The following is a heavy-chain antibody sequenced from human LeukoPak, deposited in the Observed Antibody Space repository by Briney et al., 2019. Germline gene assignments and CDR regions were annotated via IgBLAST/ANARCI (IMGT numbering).Heavy chain of an antibody. CDR1: GYSFTSDW. Sequence: GESLKISCKGSGYSFTSDWIGWVRRMPGKGLEWMGLVYPGDADTRYSPSFQGQFTISADKSISTAYLQWSSLKASDTAMYYCARHGYFDYWGQGTLVTVPS. CDR2: VYPGDADT. CDR3: ARHGYFDY. J-gene: IGHJ4*02. V-gene: IGHV5-51*01.